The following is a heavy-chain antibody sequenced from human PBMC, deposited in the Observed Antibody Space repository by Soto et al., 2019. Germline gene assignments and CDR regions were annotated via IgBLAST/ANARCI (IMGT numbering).Heavy chain of an antibody. D-gene: IGHD3-9*01. J-gene: IGHJ4*02. CDR1: GFTFGDYA. CDR2: IRSKAYGGTT. Sequence: GGSLRLSCTASGFTFGDYAMSWFRQAPGKGLEWVGFIRSKAYGGTTEYAASVKGRFTISRDDSKSIAYLQMNSLKTEDTAVYYCTRDISDYDILTGYYPFDYWGQGTLVTVSS. CDR3: TRDISDYDILTGYYPFDY. V-gene: IGHV3-49*03.